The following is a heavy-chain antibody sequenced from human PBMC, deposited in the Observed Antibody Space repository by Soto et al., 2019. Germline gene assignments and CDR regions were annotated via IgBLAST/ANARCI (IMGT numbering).Heavy chain of an antibody. CDR3: AKNQGVELVPLATVDWFDP. J-gene: IGHJ5*02. D-gene: IGHD1-26*01. CDR1: GFIFENFG. Sequence: GGSLRLSCAASGFIFENFGMSWVRQAPGKGLEWISSISGSGFKKYYADSVKGRFAISRDNSKSTVYLELNNLSAEDTAVYHCAKNQGVELVPLATVDWFDPWGQGSVVTVSS. CDR2: ISGSGFKK. V-gene: IGHV3-23*01.